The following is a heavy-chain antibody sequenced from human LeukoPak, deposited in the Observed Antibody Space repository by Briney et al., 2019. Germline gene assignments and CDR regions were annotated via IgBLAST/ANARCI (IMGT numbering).Heavy chain of an antibody. CDR3: TTADIDLKVYPRY. J-gene: IGHJ4*02. CDR2: MKKKTDGGTI. CDR1: GFTFSKAW. D-gene: IGHD2-8*01. V-gene: IGHV3-15*01. Sequence: KSGGSLRLSCAVSGFTFSKAWMSWVRQAPGKGLEWVGRMKKKTDGGTIDYAAPVKGRFRISRDDSKNTLYLQMNSLKAEDTAVYYCTTADIDLKVYPRYWGQGTLVAVSS.